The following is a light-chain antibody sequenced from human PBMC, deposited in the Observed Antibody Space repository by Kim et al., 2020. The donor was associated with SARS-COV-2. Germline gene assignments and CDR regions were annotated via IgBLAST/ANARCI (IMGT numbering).Light chain of an antibody. CDR3: QQDYNLWT. V-gene: IGKV3D-7*01. CDR2: DAS. J-gene: IGKJ1*01. CDR1: QSVSSSY. Sequence: LPPGERATLSCRASQSVSSSYLSWYQKKPGQAPRLLIYDASTRATGIPPRFSGSGSGTDFTLTISSLQPEDFAVYYCQQDYNLWTFGQGTKVDIK.